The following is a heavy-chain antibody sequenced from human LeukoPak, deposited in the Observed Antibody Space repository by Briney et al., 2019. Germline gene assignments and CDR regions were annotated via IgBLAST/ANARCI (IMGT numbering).Heavy chain of an antibody. CDR3: ATWRTAKAGFDY. J-gene: IGHJ4*02. CDR2: IYYSGSP. Sequence: PSETLSLTCTVSGGSISISNYYWGWIRQPPGKGLEWIGSIYYSGSPYYNPSLKSRVTISVDTSKNQFSLRLSSVTAADTAVYYCATWRTAKAGFDYWGQGTLVTVSS. CDR1: GGSISISNYY. V-gene: IGHV4-39*01. D-gene: IGHD6-19*01.